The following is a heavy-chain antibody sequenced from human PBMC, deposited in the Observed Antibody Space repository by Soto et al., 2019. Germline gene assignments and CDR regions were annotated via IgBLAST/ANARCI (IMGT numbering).Heavy chain of an antibody. CDR3: ARSYPMVRGGAWGMDV. CDR1: GGSISSGGYY. Sequence: QVQLQESGPGLVKPSQTLSLTCTVSGGSISSGGYYWSWIRQHPGKGLEWIGYIYYSGSTYYNPSLKSRVTIAVDTSKNQFSLKLSSVTAADTGVYYCARSYPMVRGGAWGMDVWGQGTTVTVSS. CDR2: IYYSGST. V-gene: IGHV4-31*03. J-gene: IGHJ6*02. D-gene: IGHD3-10*01.